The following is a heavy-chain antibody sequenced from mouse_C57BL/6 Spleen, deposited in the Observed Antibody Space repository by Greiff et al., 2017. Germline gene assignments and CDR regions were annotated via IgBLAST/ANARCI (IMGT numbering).Heavy chain of an antibody. J-gene: IGHJ3*01. D-gene: IGHD6-2*01. CDR2: IDPENGDT. CDR1: GFNIKDDY. CDR3: TRSLLAY. V-gene: IGHV14-4*01. Sequence: VQLQQSGAELVRPGASVKLSCTASGFNIKDDYMHWVKQRPEQGLEWIGWIDPENGDTEYASKFQGKATITADTSSNTAYLQLSSLTAEDTAVYYCTRSLLAYWGQGTLVTVSA.